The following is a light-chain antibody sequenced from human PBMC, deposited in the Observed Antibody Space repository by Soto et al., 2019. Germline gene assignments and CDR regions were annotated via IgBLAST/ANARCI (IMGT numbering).Light chain of an antibody. CDR3: SSYTTSTTLGV. Sequence: QSALTQPASVSGAPGQSITISCTGTSSDVGTYNHVSSYQQHPGKAPKLMIYDVSNRPSGVSNRFSGSKSGNTASLTISGLQAEDEADYYCSSYTTSTTLGVFGTGTKVTVL. CDR2: DVS. CDR1: SSDVGTYNH. V-gene: IGLV2-14*01. J-gene: IGLJ1*01.